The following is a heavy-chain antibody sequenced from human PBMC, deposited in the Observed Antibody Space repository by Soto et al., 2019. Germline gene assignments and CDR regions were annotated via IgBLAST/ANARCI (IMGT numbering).Heavy chain of an antibody. Sequence: QVQLQQWGAGLLKPSETLSLICAVYGGSFSGYYWSWIRQPPGMGLEWIGEINHSGSTNYNPSLKSRVTISVDTSKNQFSLKLSSVTAADTAVYYCARGPRRLLNWFDPWGQGTLVTVSS. V-gene: IGHV4-34*01. CDR3: ARGPRRLLNWFDP. J-gene: IGHJ5*02. D-gene: IGHD1-1*01. CDR1: GGSFSGYY. CDR2: INHSGST.